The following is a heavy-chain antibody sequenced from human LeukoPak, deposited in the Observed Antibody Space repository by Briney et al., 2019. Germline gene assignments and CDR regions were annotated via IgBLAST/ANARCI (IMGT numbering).Heavy chain of an antibody. Sequence: SETLSLTCTVSGGSISSYYWSWIRQPAGKGLEWIGRIYSSGSTNYNPSLKSRVTMSVDTSKNQFSLKLSSVTAADTAVYYCAREPPPIWFGELSPHYYYYYMDVWGKGTTVTISS. J-gene: IGHJ6*03. CDR2: IYSSGST. CDR3: AREPPPIWFGELSPHYYYYYMDV. CDR1: GGSISSYY. V-gene: IGHV4-4*07. D-gene: IGHD3-10*01.